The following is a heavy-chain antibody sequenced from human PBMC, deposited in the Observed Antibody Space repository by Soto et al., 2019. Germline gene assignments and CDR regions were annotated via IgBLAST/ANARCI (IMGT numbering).Heavy chain of an antibody. Sequence: GGSLRLSCVVSGFTCSNYWMSWVRQAPGKGLEWVSVISYDGSNKYYAASVKGRFTISRDNSKNTLYRQMNSLRAEDTAVYYCAKDLGAYRYGISTSCPDYYYYGMDVWGQGTTVT. CDR1: GFTCSNYW. J-gene: IGHJ6*02. D-gene: IGHD2-2*01. CDR2: ISYDGSNK. V-gene: IGHV3-30*18. CDR3: AKDLGAYRYGISTSCPDYYYYGMDV.